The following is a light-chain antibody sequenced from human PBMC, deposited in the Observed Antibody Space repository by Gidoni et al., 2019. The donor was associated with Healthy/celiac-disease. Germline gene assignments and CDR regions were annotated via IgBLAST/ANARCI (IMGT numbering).Light chain of an antibody. J-gene: IGKJ4*01. Sequence: EMILTQSPGTLSVSPGERATLFCRATQPVSGNFLAWYQQKPGQPPSLLIYDTSRRATGVPDRFSGSGSGTDFSLLISRLQTEDSALYYCQQYGASPLTFGGGTRVEI. CDR2: DTS. V-gene: IGKV3-20*01. CDR3: QQYGASPLT. CDR1: QPVSGNF.